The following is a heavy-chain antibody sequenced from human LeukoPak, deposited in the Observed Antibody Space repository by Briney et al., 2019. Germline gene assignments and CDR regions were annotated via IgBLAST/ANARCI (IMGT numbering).Heavy chain of an antibody. V-gene: IGHV3-7*01. Sequence: GGSLRLSXAASGFTFSNYYMSWVRQAPGKGLEWVANIKQDGSEKYYVDSVKGRFTISRDNAKNSLFLQTDSLRAEDTADYYCARVYYYDKSGYRHFDFWGQGTLVTVSS. D-gene: IGHD3-22*01. J-gene: IGHJ4*02. CDR1: GFTFSNYY. CDR2: IKQDGSEK. CDR3: ARVYYYDKSGYRHFDF.